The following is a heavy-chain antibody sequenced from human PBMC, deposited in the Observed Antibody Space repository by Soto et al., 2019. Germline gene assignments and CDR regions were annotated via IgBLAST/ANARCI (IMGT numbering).Heavy chain of an antibody. CDR1: GFTFSSCA. D-gene: IGHD3-22*01. CDR3: EMESDSGYYDVHSYYYVDV. Sequence: DVQLLESGGGLVQPGGSLRLSCAASGFTFSSCAMSWVRQAPGKGLEWVSAISGSGANTYYADSVKGRFTISRDNSKNTLYLQMNSLRGEATAVYYCEMESDSGYYDVHSYYYVDVWCKGNTVTV. CDR2: ISGSGANT. V-gene: IGHV3-23*01. J-gene: IGHJ6*03.